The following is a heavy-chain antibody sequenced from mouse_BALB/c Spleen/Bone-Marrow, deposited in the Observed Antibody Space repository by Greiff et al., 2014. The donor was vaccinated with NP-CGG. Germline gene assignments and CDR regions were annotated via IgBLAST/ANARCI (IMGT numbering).Heavy chain of an antibody. Sequence: VQLQQSGAELMKPGASVKISCKATGYTFSSYWIEWVNQRPGHGLEWIGEILPGSGTSHYNEKFKDKTTFTADTSSNTAYMQLSSLTSEDSAVYYCARGGYDTSIFAYWGQGTLVTVSA. CDR2: ILPGSGTS. D-gene: IGHD2-3*01. CDR1: GYTFSSYW. V-gene: IGHV1-9*01. J-gene: IGHJ3*01. CDR3: ARGGYDTSIFAY.